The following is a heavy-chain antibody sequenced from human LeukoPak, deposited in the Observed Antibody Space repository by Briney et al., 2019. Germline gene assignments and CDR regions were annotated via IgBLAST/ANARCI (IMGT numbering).Heavy chain of an antibody. CDR2: FDPEDGET. V-gene: IGHV1-24*01. Sequence: ASVKVSCKASGGTFSSYAISWVRQAPGQGLEWMGGFDPEDGETIYAQKFQGRVTMTEDTSTDTACMELSSLRSEDTAVYYCATGATDKSNYYYYYMDVWGKGTTVTVSS. J-gene: IGHJ6*03. CDR3: ATGATDKSNYYYYYMDV. D-gene: IGHD6-6*01. CDR1: GGTFSSYA.